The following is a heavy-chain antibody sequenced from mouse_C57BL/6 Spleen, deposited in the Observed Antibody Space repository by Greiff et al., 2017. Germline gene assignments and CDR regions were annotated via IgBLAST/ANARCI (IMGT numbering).Heavy chain of an antibody. CDR1: GYTFTEYT. J-gene: IGHJ4*01. Sequence: QVQLQQSGAELVKPGASVKLSCKASGYTFTEYTIHWVKQRSGQGLEWIGWFYPGSGSIKYNEKFKDKATLTADKSSSKVYMELSRWTSEDSAVYFCARHEVGLRRGDNAMDYWGQGTSVTVSS. D-gene: IGHD2-2*01. V-gene: IGHV1-62-2*01. CDR3: ARHEVGLRRGDNAMDY. CDR2: FYPGSGSI.